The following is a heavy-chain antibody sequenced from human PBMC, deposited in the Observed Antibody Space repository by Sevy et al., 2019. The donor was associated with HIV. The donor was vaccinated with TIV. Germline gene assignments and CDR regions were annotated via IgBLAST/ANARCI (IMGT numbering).Heavy chain of an antibody. CDR3: ARDRSAYGYGLDV. CDR1: GFPVSSSY. CDR2: FYTGSKT. D-gene: IGHD3-10*01. V-gene: IGHV3-53*01. Sequence: GGSLRLSCAVSGFPVSSSYMNWVRQAPGKGLEWVSVFYTGSKTDYADSVKGRFTMSRDNSKNTLYLQMNGLRAEDTAVYYCARDRSAYGYGLDVWGQGTTVSVSS. J-gene: IGHJ6*02.